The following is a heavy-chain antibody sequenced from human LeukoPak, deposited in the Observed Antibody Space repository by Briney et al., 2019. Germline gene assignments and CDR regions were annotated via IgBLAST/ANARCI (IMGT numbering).Heavy chain of an antibody. CDR1: GFTFSSYE. CDR3: AELGITMIGGV. CDR2: ISSSGSTI. Sequence: GRSLRLSCAASGFTFSSYEMNWVRQAPGDGLKWVSYISSSGSTIYYADSVKGRFTISRDNAKNSLYLQMNSLRAEDTAVYYCAELGITMIGGVWGKGTTVTISS. D-gene: IGHD3-10*02. J-gene: IGHJ6*04. V-gene: IGHV3-48*03.